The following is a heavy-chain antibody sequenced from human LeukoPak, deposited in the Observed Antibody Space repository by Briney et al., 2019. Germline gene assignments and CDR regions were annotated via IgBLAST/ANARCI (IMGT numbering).Heavy chain of an antibody. CDR3: ARLGVITAAGTYDY. Sequence: GGSLRLSCAASGFTFSDYFMTWTRQAPGNGLEWIAHMRGSGDTVSYADSVRGRFTISRDNVKNSLYLQMNGLRVEDTAVYYCARLGVITAAGTYDYWGQGALVTASS. D-gene: IGHD6-13*01. CDR1: GFTFSDYF. J-gene: IGHJ4*02. V-gene: IGHV3-11*01. CDR2: MRGSGDTV.